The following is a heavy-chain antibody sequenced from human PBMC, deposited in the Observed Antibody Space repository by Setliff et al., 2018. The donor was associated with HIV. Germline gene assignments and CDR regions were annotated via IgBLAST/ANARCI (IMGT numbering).Heavy chain of an antibody. D-gene: IGHD2-8*01. CDR1: GGSISSGDYY. CDR3: ARDLATNDGFYYYGMDV. V-gene: IGHV4-30-4*08. Sequence: TLSLTCTVSGGSISSGDYYWSWIRQPPGKGLEWIGYIYYSGSTYYNPSLKSRVTISVDTSKNQFSLKLSSVTAADTAVYYCARDLATNDGFYYYGMDVWGQGTTVTVSS. CDR2: IYYSGST. J-gene: IGHJ6*02.